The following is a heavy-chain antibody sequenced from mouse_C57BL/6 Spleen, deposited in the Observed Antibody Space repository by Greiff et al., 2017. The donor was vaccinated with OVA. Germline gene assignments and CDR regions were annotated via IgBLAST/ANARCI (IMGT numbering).Heavy chain of an antibody. Sequence: QVQLQQSGAELMKPGASVKLSCKATGYTFTGYWIEWVKQRPGHGLEWIGEILPGSGSTNYNEKFKGKATFTADTSSNTAYMQLSSLTTEDSAIDYCARGDGPGYYAMDYWGQGTSVTVSA. D-gene: IGHD2-3*01. V-gene: IGHV1-9*01. J-gene: IGHJ4*01. CDR3: ARGDGPGYYAMDY. CDR2: ILPGSGST. CDR1: GYTFTGYW.